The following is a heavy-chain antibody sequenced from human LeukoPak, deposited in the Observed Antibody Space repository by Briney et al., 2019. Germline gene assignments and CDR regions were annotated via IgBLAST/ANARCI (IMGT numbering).Heavy chain of an antibody. V-gene: IGHV1-8*01. CDR1: GYTFTSYD. CDR3: ARGFSSRYYYYYYMDV. J-gene: IGHJ6*03. CDR2: MNPNSGNT. Sequence: ASVKVSCKASGYTFTSYDISWVRQATGQGLEWMGWMNPNSGNTGYAQKFQGRVTMTRNTSISTAYMELCSLRSEDTAVYYCARGFSSRYYYYYYMDVWGKGTTVTVSS. D-gene: IGHD6-13*01.